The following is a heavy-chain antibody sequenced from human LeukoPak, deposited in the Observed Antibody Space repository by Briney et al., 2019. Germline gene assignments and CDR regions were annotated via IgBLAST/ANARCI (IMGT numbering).Heavy chain of an antibody. V-gene: IGHV3-30*03. CDR2: ISYDGSNK. Sequence: PGGSLRLSCAASGFTFSSYGMHWVRQAPGKGLEWVAVISYDGSNKYYADSVKGRFTISRDNAKNSLYLQMNSLRDEDTAVYYCAREYSSSWYYYGMDAWGQGTTVTVSS. CDR1: GFTFSSYG. CDR3: AREYSSSWYYYGMDA. D-gene: IGHD6-13*01. J-gene: IGHJ6*01.